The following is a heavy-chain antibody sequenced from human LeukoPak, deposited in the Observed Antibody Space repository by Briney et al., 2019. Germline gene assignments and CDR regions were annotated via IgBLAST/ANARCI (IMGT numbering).Heavy chain of an antibody. Sequence: PLETLSLTCTVSGGSISSGGYYWSWIRQPPGKGLEWIGYIYHSGSTYYNPSLKSRVTISVDRSKNQFSLKLSSVTAADTAVYYCARGYYYGSGSYAFDIWGQGTMVTVSS. CDR3: ARGYYYGSGSYAFDI. CDR1: GGSISSGGYY. D-gene: IGHD3-10*01. J-gene: IGHJ3*02. V-gene: IGHV4-30-2*01. CDR2: IYHSGST.